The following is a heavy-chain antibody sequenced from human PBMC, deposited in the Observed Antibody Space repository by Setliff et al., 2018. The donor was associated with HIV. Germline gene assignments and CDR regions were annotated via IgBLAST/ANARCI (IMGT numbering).Heavy chain of an antibody. CDR3: ARVGDGSGKD. J-gene: IGHJ4*02. Sequence: GGSLRLSCAASGFTFSSYNMNWVRQAPGKGLEWVSYISSSSTIYYADSVKGRFTISRDNAKNSLYLQMNSLRAEDTAVYYCARVGDGSGKDWGQGTLVTVSS. V-gene: IGHV3-48*01. CDR2: ISSSSTI. D-gene: IGHD3-10*01. CDR1: GFTFSSYN.